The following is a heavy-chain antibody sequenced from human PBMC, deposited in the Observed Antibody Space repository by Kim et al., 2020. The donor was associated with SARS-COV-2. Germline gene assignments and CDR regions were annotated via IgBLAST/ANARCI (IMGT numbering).Heavy chain of an antibody. D-gene: IGHD5-18*01. J-gene: IGHJ6*02. CDR3: ARYGYPLYYYYGMDV. Sequence: VKGRLTISRDNAKNSLYLQMNSLGAADRAVYYCARYGYPLYYYYGMDVWGQGTTVTVSS. V-gene: IGHV3-21*01.